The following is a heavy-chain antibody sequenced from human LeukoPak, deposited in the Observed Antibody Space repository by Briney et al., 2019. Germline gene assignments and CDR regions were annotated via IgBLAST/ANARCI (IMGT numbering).Heavy chain of an antibody. CDR3: ARNLVGKTDFDY. D-gene: IGHD6-19*01. CDR1: GYTFTTYA. J-gene: IGHJ4*02. Sequence: ASVKVSCRASGYTFTTYAMQWVRQAPGQSLEWMAWINVANGNTKYSQKFQGRVTLTRDTSATTAYMEVSSLRSEDTAVYYCARNLVGKTDFDYWGPGTLLSVYS. CDR2: INVANGNT. V-gene: IGHV1-3*01.